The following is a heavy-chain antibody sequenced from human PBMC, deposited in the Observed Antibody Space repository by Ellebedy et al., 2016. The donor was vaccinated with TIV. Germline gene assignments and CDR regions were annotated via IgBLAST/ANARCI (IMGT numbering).Heavy chain of an antibody. J-gene: IGHJ4*02. D-gene: IGHD6-19*01. CDR1: GYTFSSYA. CDR3: ARAPSSGWYKGLFDY. CDR2: TNAGNGNT. V-gene: IGHV1-3*01. Sequence: AASVKVSCKASGYTFSSYAMHWVRQAPGQRLEWMGWTNAGNGNTRYSQKFQGRITITSDTSASTAYMELSSLRSEDTAVYYCARAPSSGWYKGLFDYWGQGTLATVSS.